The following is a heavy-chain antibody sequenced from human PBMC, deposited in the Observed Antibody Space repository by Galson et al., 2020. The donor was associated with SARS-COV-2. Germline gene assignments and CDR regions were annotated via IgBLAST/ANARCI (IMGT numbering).Heavy chain of an antibody. CDR2: ISGSGGST. D-gene: IGHD5-12*01. Sequence: GESLKISCAASGFTFSSYAMSWVRQAPGKGLEWVSAISGSGGSTYYADSVKGRFTISRDNSKNTLYLQMNSLRAEDTAVYYCATPTGGYSGYDWDAFDIWGQGTMVTVSS. CDR1: GFTFSSYA. CDR3: ATPTGGYSGYDWDAFDI. J-gene: IGHJ3*02. V-gene: IGHV3-23*01.